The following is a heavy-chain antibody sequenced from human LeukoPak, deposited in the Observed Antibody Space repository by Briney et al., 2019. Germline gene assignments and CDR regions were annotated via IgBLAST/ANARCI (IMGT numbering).Heavy chain of an antibody. Sequence: GGSLRLSCAASGLTVSSNCMSWVRQAPGKGLEWVSFIYSGGNTYYADSVKGRFTISRDNSKNTLYLQMNSLRDEDTAIYYCAKSGGYYDSSDYYEEIGYWGQGTLVTVSS. D-gene: IGHD3-22*01. CDR3: AKSGGYYDSSDYYEEIGY. CDR1: GLTVSSNC. V-gene: IGHV3-53*01. J-gene: IGHJ4*02. CDR2: IYSGGNT.